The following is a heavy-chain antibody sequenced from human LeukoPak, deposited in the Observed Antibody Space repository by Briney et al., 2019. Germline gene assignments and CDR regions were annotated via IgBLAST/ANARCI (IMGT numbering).Heavy chain of an antibody. CDR1: GFTFSSYW. CDR3: ARDPLTTVTTREPGRFDR. CDR2: IKQDGSEK. Sequence: PGGSLRLSCAASGFTFSSYWMSWVRQAPGKGLEWVANIKQDGSEKYYVDSVKGRFTISRDKEKKSMYLQMQRLRAEDTAVYYCARDPLTTVTTREPGRFDRWGQGTLVTVSS. J-gene: IGHJ5*02. V-gene: IGHV3-7*01. D-gene: IGHD4-11*01.